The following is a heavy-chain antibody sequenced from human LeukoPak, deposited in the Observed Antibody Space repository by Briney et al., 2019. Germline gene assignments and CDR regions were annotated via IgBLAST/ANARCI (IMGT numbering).Heavy chain of an antibody. CDR1: GFTFSSYS. V-gene: IGHV3-21*01. J-gene: IGHJ5*02. CDR3: AKDEGHWFDP. Sequence: GGSLRLSCAASGFTFSSYSMNWVRQAPGKGLEWVSSISSSSSYIYYADSVKGRFTISRDNSKNTLYLQMNSLRAEDTAVYYCAKDEGHWFDPWGQGTLVTVSS. CDR2: ISSSSSYI.